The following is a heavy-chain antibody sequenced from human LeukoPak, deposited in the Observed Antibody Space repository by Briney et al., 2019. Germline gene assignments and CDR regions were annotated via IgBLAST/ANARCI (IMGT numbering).Heavy chain of an antibody. V-gene: IGHV3-23*01. J-gene: IGHJ3*02. CDR1: GFTFSSYA. D-gene: IGHD6-19*01. Sequence: GGPLRLSCAASGFTFSSYAMSWVRQAPGKGLEWVSAISGSGGSTYYADSVKGRFTISRDNSKNTLYLQMNSLRAEDTAVYYCAKAKQWLVIAFDIWGQGTMVTVSS. CDR2: ISGSGGST. CDR3: AKAKQWLVIAFDI.